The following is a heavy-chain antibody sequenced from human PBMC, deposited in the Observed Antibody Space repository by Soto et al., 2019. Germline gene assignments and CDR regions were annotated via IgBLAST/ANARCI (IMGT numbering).Heavy chain of an antibody. J-gene: IGHJ6*02. V-gene: IGHV4-59*01. CDR3: ARDRYPYDLDV. CDR2: ISYSAST. CDR1: GASISSYS. D-gene: IGHD2-2*02. Sequence: SETLSLTCSVSGASISSYSWNWIRQPPGKGLEWIGYISYSASTNYNPSLKSRVTISADTSKNQFSLKVTSVTAADTAVYYCARDRYPYDLDVWGQGTTVTVSS.